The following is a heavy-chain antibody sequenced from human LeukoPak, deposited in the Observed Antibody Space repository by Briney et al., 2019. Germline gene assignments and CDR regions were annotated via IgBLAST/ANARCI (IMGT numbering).Heavy chain of an antibody. J-gene: IGHJ6*02. V-gene: IGHV1-8*01. CDR1: GYTFTSYD. CDR2: MNPNSGNT. D-gene: IGHD3-3*01. CDR3: ARVGRGWSGYTRNYYYYYGMDV. Sequence: ASVKVSCKASGYTFTSYDINWVRQATGQGLEWMGWMNPNSGNTGYAQKFQGRVTMTRNTSISTAYTELSSLRSEDTAVYYCARVGRGWSGYTRNYYYYYGMDVWGQGTTVTVSS.